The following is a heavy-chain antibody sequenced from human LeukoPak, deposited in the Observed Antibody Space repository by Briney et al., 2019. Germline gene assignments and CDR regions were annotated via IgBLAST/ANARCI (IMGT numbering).Heavy chain of an antibody. J-gene: IGHJ4*02. V-gene: IGHV3-7*05. CDR3: AREGCSGGSCYFDY. CDR1: GFTFNSYR. CDR2: IKQDGSEK. D-gene: IGHD2-15*01. Sequence: PGGSLRLSCAASGFTFNSYRMSWVRQAPGKGLEWVANIKQDGSEKYYVDSVKGRFTISRDNAKNSLYLQMNSLRAEDTAVYYCAREGCSGGSCYFDYWGQGTLVTVSS.